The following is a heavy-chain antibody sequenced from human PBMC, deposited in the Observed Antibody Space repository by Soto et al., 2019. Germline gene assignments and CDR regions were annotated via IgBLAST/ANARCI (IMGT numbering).Heavy chain of an antibody. J-gene: IGHJ6*03. Sequence: GGSLRLSCAASGFTFSGSAMHWVRQASGKGLEWVGRIRSKANSYATAYAASVKGRFTISRDDSKNTAYLQMNSLKTEDTAVYYCTRPATQYCSSTSCYAADYYYYMDVWGKGTTVTVSS. V-gene: IGHV3-73*01. CDR2: IRSKANSYAT. CDR3: TRPATQYCSSTSCYAADYYYYMDV. CDR1: GFTFSGSA. D-gene: IGHD2-2*01.